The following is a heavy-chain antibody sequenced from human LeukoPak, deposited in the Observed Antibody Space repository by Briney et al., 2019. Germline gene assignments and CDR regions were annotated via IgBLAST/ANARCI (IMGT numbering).Heavy chain of an antibody. V-gene: IGHV3-74*01. CDR2: INSDGSST. CDR1: GFTFSSYW. Sequence: GGSLRLSCAASGFTFSSYWMYWVRQAPGKGLVWVSRINSDGSSTSYADSVKGRFTISRDNAKNTLYLQMNSLRAEDTAVYYCARVFSYDFWSGYHYDYWGQGTLVTVSS. D-gene: IGHD3-3*01. J-gene: IGHJ4*02. CDR3: ARVFSYDFWSGYHYDY.